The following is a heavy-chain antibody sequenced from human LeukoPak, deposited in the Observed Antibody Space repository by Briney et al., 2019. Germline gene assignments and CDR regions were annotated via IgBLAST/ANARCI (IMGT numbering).Heavy chain of an antibody. J-gene: IGHJ2*01. CDR2: ISGTT. Sequence: GASLRLSCAASGFTFSSYAMNWVRQAPGKGLEWVSTISGTTYYADSVKGRFSISRDDSQNMLFLQMDNLRADDTAVYYCAKILNAMYFDLWGRGTLDTVSS. CDR3: AKILNAMYFDL. CDR1: GFTFSSYA. V-gene: IGHV3-23*01. D-gene: IGHD2-2*01.